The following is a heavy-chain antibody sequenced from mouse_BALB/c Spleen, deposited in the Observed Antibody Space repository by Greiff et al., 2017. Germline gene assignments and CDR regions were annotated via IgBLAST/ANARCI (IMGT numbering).Heavy chain of an antibody. Sequence: VQLQQPGAELVKPGASVKLSCKASGYTFTSYWMHWVKQRPGQGLEWIGEINPSNGRTNYNEKFKSKATLTVDKSSSTAYMQLSSLTSEDAAVYYCASPRYGAMDYWGQGTSVTVSS. CDR1: GYTFTSYW. CDR3: ASPRYGAMDY. V-gene: IGHV1S81*02. D-gene: IGHD2-14*01. CDR2: INPSNGRT. J-gene: IGHJ4*01.